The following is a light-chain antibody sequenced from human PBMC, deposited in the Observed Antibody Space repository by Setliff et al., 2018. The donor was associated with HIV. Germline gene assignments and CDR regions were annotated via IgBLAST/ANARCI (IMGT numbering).Light chain of an antibody. CDR1: QAIKNE. Sequence: IQMTQSPSSLSASVGDTVTITCRASQAIKNELGWYQHKSGKAPNFLIYTGSSSQSGAPSRFSASGSGTDFTLTITSLQPEDFTTYYCLQDHTYPWTFGQGTKVDIK. CDR3: LQDHTYPWT. CDR2: TGS. J-gene: IGKJ1*01. V-gene: IGKV1-6*01.